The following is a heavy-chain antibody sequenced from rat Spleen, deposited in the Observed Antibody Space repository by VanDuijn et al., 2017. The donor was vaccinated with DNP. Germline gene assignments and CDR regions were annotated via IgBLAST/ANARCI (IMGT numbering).Heavy chain of an antibody. J-gene: IGHJ2*01. D-gene: IGHD1-5*01. CDR3: AKGQLADY. V-gene: IGHV5-25*01. CDR1: GFTFSNFA. CDR2: ISYDGGNS. Sequence: EVQLVESGGGLVQPGRSMKLSCAASGFTFSNFAMAWVRQAPTTGLEWVASISYDGGNSYYRDSVKGRFTISRDNAKSSLYLQMDSLRSEDTSTYYCAKGQLADYWGQGVMVTVSS.